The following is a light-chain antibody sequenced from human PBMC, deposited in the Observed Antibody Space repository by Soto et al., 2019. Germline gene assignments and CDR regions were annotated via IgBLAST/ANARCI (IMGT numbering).Light chain of an antibody. CDR2: GAS. CDR3: QQYNNWRWT. J-gene: IGKJ1*01. V-gene: IGKV3-15*01. CDR1: QSVSSN. Sequence: EIVMTQSPATLSVSPGERATLSCRASQSVSSNLAWYQQIPGQAPRLLIYGASTRATGIPARFSGSGSGTEFTLTISSLQSEDFAVYYCQQYNNWRWTFGQGTKVDIK.